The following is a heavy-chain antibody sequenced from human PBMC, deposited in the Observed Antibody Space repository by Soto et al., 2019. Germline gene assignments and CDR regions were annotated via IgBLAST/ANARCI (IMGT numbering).Heavy chain of an antibody. Sequence: GGSLRLSCAASGFTFGNYWMHWVRQAPGKGLEWVSTISGSGGSTYYADAVKGRFTISRDNSMGTLYLQMKSLRVEDTAIYYCAKEVSLGSTVDLGYWGQGALVTVSS. V-gene: IGHV3-23*01. CDR1: GFTFGNYW. J-gene: IGHJ4*02. CDR3: AKEVSLGSTVDLGY. D-gene: IGHD7-27*01. CDR2: ISGSGGST.